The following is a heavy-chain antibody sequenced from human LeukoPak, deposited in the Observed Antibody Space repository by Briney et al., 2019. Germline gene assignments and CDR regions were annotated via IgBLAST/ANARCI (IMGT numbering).Heavy chain of an antibody. CDR3: ARDSSGWYHWFDP. CDR1: GYTFISYD. D-gene: IGHD6-19*01. V-gene: IGHV1-8*01. J-gene: IGHJ5*02. CDR2: MNPNSGNT. Sequence: ASVKVSCKASGYTFISYDINWVRQATGQGLKWMGWMNPNSGNTAYAQKFQGRVTMTRNTSISTAYMELSSLRSEDTAVYYCARDSSGWYHWFDPWGQGTLVTVSS.